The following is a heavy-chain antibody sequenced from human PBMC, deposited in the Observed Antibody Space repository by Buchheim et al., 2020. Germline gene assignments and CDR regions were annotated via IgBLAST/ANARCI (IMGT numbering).Heavy chain of an antibody. CDR2: INSEGNRT. Sequence: EVQLVESGGGLVQPGGSLRLSCVASGFTFNTYWMHWVRQVPGKGLVWVSRINSEGNRTSHADSVKGRFTISRDNAKNTLYLQMNRLTVEDTTMYYCARDYVDTSSYYYDMDVWGKGTT. CDR3: ARDYVDTSSYYYDMDV. CDR1: GFTFNTYW. V-gene: IGHV3-74*01. D-gene: IGHD5-18*01. J-gene: IGHJ6*03.